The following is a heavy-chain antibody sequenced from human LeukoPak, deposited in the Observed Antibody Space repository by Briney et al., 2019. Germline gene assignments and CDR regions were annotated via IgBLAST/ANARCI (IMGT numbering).Heavy chain of an antibody. CDR3: ASRPTPPYYYYYMDV. D-gene: IGHD4-23*01. V-gene: IGHV4-34*01. Sequence: SETLSLTCAVYGGPFSGYYWSWIRQPPGKGLEWIGEINHSGSTNYNPSLKSRVTISGDTSKNQFSLKVSSVTAADTAVYYCASRPTPPYYYYYMDVWGKGTTVTVSS. CDR2: INHSGST. J-gene: IGHJ6*03. CDR1: GGPFSGYY.